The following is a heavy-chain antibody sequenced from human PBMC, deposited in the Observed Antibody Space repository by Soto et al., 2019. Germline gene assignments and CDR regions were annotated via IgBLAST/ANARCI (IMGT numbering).Heavy chain of an antibody. Sequence: EVQLVQSGGGLGQPGGSLRLSCEASGFTFSSYEMNWVRQAPGKGLEWISYISGSGTKIYYADSVKGRFTISRDNAKNSLYLQMNSLRAEDTAVYYCASDWDFWNNLYRSDAFDIWGQGTLVTVSS. CDR3: ASDWDFWNNLYRSDAFDI. CDR1: GFTFSSYE. D-gene: IGHD3-3*01. J-gene: IGHJ3*02. V-gene: IGHV3-48*03. CDR2: ISGSGTKI.